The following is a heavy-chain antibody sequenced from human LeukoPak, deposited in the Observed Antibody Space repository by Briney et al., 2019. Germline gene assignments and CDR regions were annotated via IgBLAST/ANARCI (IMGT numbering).Heavy chain of an antibody. Sequence: PGGSLRLSCAASGFTFSSYAMSWVRQAPGKGLEWVSANSGSGGSTYYADSVKGRFTISRDNSKNTLYLQMNSLRAEDTAVYYCAKDRVGGVLMVYALFDYWGQGTLVTVSS. CDR3: AKDRVGGVLMVYALFDY. CDR1: GFTFSSYA. CDR2: NSGSGGST. D-gene: IGHD2-8*01. V-gene: IGHV3-23*01. J-gene: IGHJ4*02.